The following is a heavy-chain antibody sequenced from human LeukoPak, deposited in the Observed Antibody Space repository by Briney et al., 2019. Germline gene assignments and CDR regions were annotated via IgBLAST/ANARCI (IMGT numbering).Heavy chain of an antibody. J-gene: IGHJ3*01. Sequence: SETLSLTCTVSGGSISSSSYYWGWIRQPPGKGLEWIVSIYYSGSTYYNPSLKSRFTISVDTSKNQFTLKLSSVTAADTAVYFCARGERATTEDALDFWGQGTMVTVCS. CDR2: IYYSGST. V-gene: IGHV4-39*06. D-gene: IGHD5-24*01. CDR1: GGSISSSSYY. CDR3: ARGERATTEDALDF.